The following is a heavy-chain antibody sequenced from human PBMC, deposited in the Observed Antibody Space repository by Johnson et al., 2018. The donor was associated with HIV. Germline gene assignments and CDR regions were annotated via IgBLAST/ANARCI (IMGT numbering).Heavy chain of an antibody. V-gene: IGHV3-7*01. J-gene: IGHJ3*02. CDR1: GFTFSSYW. CDR3: ARKVDSSVLGWGGAFDI. CDR2: IKQDGSEK. D-gene: IGHD2-21*01. Sequence: VLLVESGGGLVQPGGSLRLSCAASGFTFSSYWMSWVRQAPGKGLEWVANIKQDGSEKYYVDSVKGRFTISKDNSKNTLYLQVNSLRPEDTAVSFCARKVDSSVLGWGGAFDIWGQGTMVTVSS.